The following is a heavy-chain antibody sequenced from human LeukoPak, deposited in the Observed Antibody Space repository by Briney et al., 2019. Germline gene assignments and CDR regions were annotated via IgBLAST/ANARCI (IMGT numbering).Heavy chain of an antibody. J-gene: IGHJ4*02. V-gene: IGHV1-69*02. D-gene: IGHD5-18*01. Sequence: SVKVSCKASGGTFSSYTISWVRQAPGQGLEWMGRIIPIFGIANYAQKFQGRVTITADKSTSTAYMELSSLRSEDTAVYYCAGAGYSYAKEGFFDYWGQGTLVTVSS. CDR1: GGTFSSYT. CDR2: IIPIFGIA. CDR3: AGAGYSYAKEGFFDY.